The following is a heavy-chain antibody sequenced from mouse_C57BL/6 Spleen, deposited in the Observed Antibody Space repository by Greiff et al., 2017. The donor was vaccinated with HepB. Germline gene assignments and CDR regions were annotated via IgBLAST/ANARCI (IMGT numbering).Heavy chain of an antibody. CDR3: ARFGYYGSSPYAMDY. D-gene: IGHD1-1*01. CDR1: GYTFTSYW. Sequence: QVQLQQPGAELVKPGASVKLSCKASGYTFTSYWMQWVKQRPGQGLEWIGEIDPSDSYTNYNQKFKGKATLTVDTSSSTAYMQLSSLTFEDSAVYYCARFGYYGSSPYAMDYWGQGTSVTVSS. V-gene: IGHV1-50*01. J-gene: IGHJ4*01. CDR2: IDPSDSYT.